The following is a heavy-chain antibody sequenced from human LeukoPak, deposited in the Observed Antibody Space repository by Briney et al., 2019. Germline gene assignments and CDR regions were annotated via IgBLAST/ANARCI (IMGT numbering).Heavy chain of an antibody. V-gene: IGHV1-69*13. CDR3: ARGAIGYCSGGSCPPGYFDY. CDR1: GGTFSSYA. CDR2: IIPIFGTA. D-gene: IGHD2-15*01. J-gene: IGHJ4*02. Sequence: ASVKVSCKASGGTFSSYAISWVRQAPGQGLEWMGGIIPIFGTANYAQKFQGRVTITADESTSTAYMELSSLRSEDTAVYYCARGAIGYCSGGSCPPGYFDYWGQGTLVTVSS.